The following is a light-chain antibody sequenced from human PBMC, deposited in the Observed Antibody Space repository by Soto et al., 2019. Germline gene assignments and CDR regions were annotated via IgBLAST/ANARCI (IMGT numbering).Light chain of an antibody. CDR1: SSDVGGYNY. V-gene: IGLV2-14*01. CDR3: SSYTSSSALYV. CDR2: DVS. J-gene: IGLJ1*01. Sequence: QSALTQPASVSGSPGQSITISCTGTSSDVGGYNYFSWYQQHPGKAPKLMIYDVSNRPSGVSNRFSGSKSGNTASLTISGLQAEYESDYYCSSYTSSSALYVFGIGTKLTVL.